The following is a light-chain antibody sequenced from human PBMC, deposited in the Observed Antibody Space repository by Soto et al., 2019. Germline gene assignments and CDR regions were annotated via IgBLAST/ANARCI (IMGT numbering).Light chain of an antibody. CDR1: QSVSSY. J-gene: IGKJ1*01. Sequence: EIVLTQSPATLSLSPGQRATLSCRASQSVSSYLAWYQQKPGQAPRLLIYDASNRATGIPARFSGSGSGTDCTRTISSREPEDFAVYYCQQRSNWPPRWTFGQGTKVDIK. V-gene: IGKV3-11*01. CDR3: QQRSNWPPRWT. CDR2: DAS.